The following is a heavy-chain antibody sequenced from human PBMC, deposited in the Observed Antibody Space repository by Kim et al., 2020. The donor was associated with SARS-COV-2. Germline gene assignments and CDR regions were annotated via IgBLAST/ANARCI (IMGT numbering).Heavy chain of an antibody. CDR2: IYCGNGDT. D-gene: IGHD2-15*01. Sequence: ASVKVSCKTSGHTFTEDSIHWVRQAPGQRLEWMGGIYCGNGDTIYSQKFQGRVTFTTDTSASTGYMELSSLTSEDSAVYYCLGGYYFDYWGQGTLVTVSS. V-gene: IGHV1-3*01. CDR1: GHTFTEDS. J-gene: IGHJ4*02. CDR3: LGGYYFDY.